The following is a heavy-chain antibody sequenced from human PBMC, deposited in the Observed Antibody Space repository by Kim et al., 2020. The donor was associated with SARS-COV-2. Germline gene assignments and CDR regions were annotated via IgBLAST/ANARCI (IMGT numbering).Heavy chain of an antibody. V-gene: IGHV4-34*01. CDR1: GGSFSGYY. D-gene: IGHD3-22*01. Sequence: SETLSLTCAVYGGSFSGYYWSWIRQPPGKGLEWIGEINHSGSTNYNPSLKSRVTISVDTSKNQFSLKLSSVTAADMAVYYCARGLGITMIVVVNGPLDYWGQGTLVTVSS. CDR3: ARGLGITMIVVVNGPLDY. CDR2: INHSGST. J-gene: IGHJ4*02.